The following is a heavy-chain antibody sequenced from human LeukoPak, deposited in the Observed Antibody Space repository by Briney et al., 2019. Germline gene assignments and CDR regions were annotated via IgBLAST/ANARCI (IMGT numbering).Heavy chain of an antibody. Sequence: PSETLSLTCTVSGGSISSYYWSWIRQPPGKGLEWIGYIYYSGSTNYNPSLKSRVTISVDTSKNQFSLKLSSVTAADTAVYYCARAQRWLGAFDIWGQGTMVTVSS. D-gene: IGHD5-24*01. CDR2: IYYSGST. CDR1: GGSISSYY. V-gene: IGHV4-59*01. J-gene: IGHJ3*02. CDR3: ARAQRWLGAFDI.